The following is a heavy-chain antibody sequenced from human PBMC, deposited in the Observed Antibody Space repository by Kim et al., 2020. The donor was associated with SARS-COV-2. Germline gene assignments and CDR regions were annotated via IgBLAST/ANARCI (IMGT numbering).Heavy chain of an antibody. Sequence: AQKRQGRVTMATSPSTSTAYLELRSLRSDDTAVYYCARNSGWYIGYFDYWGQGTLVTVSS. CDR3: ARNSGWYIGYFDY. J-gene: IGHJ4*02. V-gene: IGHV1-18*01. D-gene: IGHD6-19*01.